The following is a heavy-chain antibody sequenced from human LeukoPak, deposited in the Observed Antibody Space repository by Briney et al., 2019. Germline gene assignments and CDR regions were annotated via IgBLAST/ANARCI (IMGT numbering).Heavy chain of an antibody. D-gene: IGHD6-19*01. CDR3: ARAYGIAVAGTVAADY. CDR2: ISSSSSYI. Sequence: GGSLRLSCAASGLTFSSYSMNWVRQAPGKGLEWVSSISSSSSYIYYADSVKGRFTISRDNAKNSLYLQMNSLRAEDTAVYYCARAYGIAVAGTVAADYWGQGTLVTVSS. CDR1: GLTFSSYS. V-gene: IGHV3-21*01. J-gene: IGHJ4*02.